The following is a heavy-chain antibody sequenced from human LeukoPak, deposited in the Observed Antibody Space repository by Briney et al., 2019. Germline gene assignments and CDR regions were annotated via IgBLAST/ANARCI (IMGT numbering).Heavy chain of an antibody. Sequence: GRSLRLSCAASGFTFSSYGMHWVRQAPGKGLEWVAVIWYDVSNKYYADSVKGRFTISRGNSKNALYLQMNSLRAEDTAVYYCAREEGVTALDYWGQGTLVTVSS. D-gene: IGHD4-23*01. CDR3: AREEGVTALDY. V-gene: IGHV3-33*01. CDR2: IWYDVSNK. CDR1: GFTFSSYG. J-gene: IGHJ4*02.